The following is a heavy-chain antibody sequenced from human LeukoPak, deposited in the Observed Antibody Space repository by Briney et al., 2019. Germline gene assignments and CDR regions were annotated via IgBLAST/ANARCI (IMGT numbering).Heavy chain of an antibody. CDR3: ASYYFDY. V-gene: IGHV6-1*01. J-gene: IGHJ4*02. Sequence: GLEWLGRTYYRSKWYNDYAVSVKSRITINPDTSKNQFSLQLNSVTPEDTAVYYCASYYFDYWGQGTLVTVSS. CDR2: TYYRSKWYN.